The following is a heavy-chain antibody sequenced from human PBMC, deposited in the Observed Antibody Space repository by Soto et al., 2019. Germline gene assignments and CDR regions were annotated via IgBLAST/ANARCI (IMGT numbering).Heavy chain of an antibody. CDR3: ARDLKAVFWRDWFDP. CDR2: ISAYNGNT. D-gene: IGHD3-3*01. J-gene: IGHJ5*02. V-gene: IGHV1-18*01. CDR1: GYTFTSYG. Sequence: QVQLVQSGAEVKKPGASVKVSCKASGYTFTSYGISWVRQAPGQGLEWMGWISAYNGNTNYARKLQGRVTMTTDTSTSTAYMELRSLRSDDTAVYYCARDLKAVFWRDWFDPWGQGTLVTVSS.